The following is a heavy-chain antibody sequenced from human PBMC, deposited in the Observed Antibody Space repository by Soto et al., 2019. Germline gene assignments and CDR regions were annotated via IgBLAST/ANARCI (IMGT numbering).Heavy chain of an antibody. Sequence: SVKVSCKASGGTFSSYAISWVRQAPGQGLEWMGGIIPIFGTANYAQKFQGRVTITADESTSTAYMELSSLRSEDTAVYYCARVPAEPYYYYGMDVWGQGTTVTVAS. V-gene: IGHV1-69*13. D-gene: IGHD1-1*01. CDR1: GGTFSSYA. CDR2: IIPIFGTA. J-gene: IGHJ6*02. CDR3: ARVPAEPYYYYGMDV.